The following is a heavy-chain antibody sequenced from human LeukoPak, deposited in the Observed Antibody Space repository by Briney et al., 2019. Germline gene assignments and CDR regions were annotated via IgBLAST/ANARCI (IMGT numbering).Heavy chain of an antibody. CDR1: GFTFCSYS. CDR2: ISSSSSYI. J-gene: IGHJ3*02. CDR3: ATDVGDSTIPYDAFDI. V-gene: IGHV3-21*01. Sequence: GGSLRLSCAASGFTFCSYSMNWVRQAPGKGLEWVSSISSSSSYIYYADSVKGRFTISRDNAKKSLYLQMNSLIAEDTAVCYCATDVGDSTIPYDAFDIWGQGTMVTVSS. D-gene: IGHD4-17*01.